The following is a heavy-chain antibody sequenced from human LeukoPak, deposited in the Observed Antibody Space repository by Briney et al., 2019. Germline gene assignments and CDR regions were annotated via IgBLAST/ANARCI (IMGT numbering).Heavy chain of an antibody. D-gene: IGHD6-25*01. CDR1: DFTFSSNA. CDR3: AYSSGDY. Sequence: GGSLSPSFEASDFTFSSNAMSWFRKPPGKGLEWVSAISGSGGSTYYADSVKGRFTISRDNSKNTLYLQMNSLRAEDTAVYYCAYSSGDYWGQGTLVTVSS. V-gene: IGHV3-23*01. CDR2: ISGSGGST. J-gene: IGHJ4*02.